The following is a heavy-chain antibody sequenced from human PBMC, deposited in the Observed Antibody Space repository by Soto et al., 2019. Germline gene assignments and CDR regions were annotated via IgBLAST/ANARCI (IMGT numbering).Heavy chain of an antibody. V-gene: IGHV4-34*01. CDR3: ARDIITVIGREIYYYFGMDV. CDR2: INQSGTT. D-gene: IGHD3-22*01. Sequence: SETLSLTCAVNGGSFREYYWSWLRQPPGKGLEWIGEINQSGTTHYNPSLKRRINISIDTSKNQFSLNLTSVTAADTATYYCARDIITVIGREIYYYFGMDVWGQGTTVTVSS. CDR1: GGSFREYY. J-gene: IGHJ6*02.